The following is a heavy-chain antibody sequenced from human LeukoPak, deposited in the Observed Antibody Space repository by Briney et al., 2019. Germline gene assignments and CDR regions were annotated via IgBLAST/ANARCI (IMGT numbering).Heavy chain of an antibody. J-gene: IGHJ3*02. Sequence: PSETLSLTCTVSGGSISSYYWSWIRQPAGKGLEWIGRIYTSGSTNYNPSLKSRVTMSVDTSKNQFSLKLSSVTAADTAVYYCARRDAVRGGFDAFDIWGQGTMVAVSS. V-gene: IGHV4-4*07. CDR2: IYTSGST. CDR3: ARRDAVRGGFDAFDI. CDR1: GGSISSYY. D-gene: IGHD3-10*01.